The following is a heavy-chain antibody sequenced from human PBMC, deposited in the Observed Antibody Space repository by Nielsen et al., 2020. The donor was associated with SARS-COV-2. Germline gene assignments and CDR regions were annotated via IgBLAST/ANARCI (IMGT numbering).Heavy chain of an antibody. CDR1: GDSVSSSSVA. Sequence: SQTLSLTCAISGDSVSSSSVAWNWLRQSPSRGLEWLGRTYYRSKWYNDYAVSVKSRITINPDTSKNQFSLHLNSVTPEDTAVYYCARARGAYGDYYYYYYTDVWGKGTTVTVSS. CDR3: ARARGAYGDYYYYYYTDV. V-gene: IGHV6-1*01. CDR2: TYYRSKWYN. J-gene: IGHJ6*03. D-gene: IGHD4-17*01.